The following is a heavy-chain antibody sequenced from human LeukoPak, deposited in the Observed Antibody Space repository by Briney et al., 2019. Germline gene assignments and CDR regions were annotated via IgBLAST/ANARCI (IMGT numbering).Heavy chain of an antibody. CDR1: GGSISSGVYY. D-gene: IGHD1-1*01. CDR2: IYYSGST. V-gene: IGHV4-31*03. J-gene: IGHJ1*01. CDR3: AREGGGTFQH. Sequence: ASETLSLTCTVSGGSISSGVYYWSWIRQHPGKGLEWIGYIYYSGSTYYNPSLKSRVTISVDTSKNQFSLKLSSVTAADTAVYYCAREGGGTFQHWGQGTLVTVSS.